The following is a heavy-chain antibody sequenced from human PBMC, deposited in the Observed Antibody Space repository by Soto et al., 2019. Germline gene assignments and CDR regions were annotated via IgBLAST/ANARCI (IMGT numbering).Heavy chain of an antibody. V-gene: IGHV3-33*01. D-gene: IGHD3-16*01. CDR3: ARVRGGATQSEALDL. J-gene: IGHJ3*01. CDR2: IWNDGRNK. Sequence: GGSLRLSCAASGFSFRTYGIHWVRQAPGKGLEWVAVIWNDGRNKYYGDSVEGRFTISRDDSRDTLYLQMSSLRVEDTAVYYCARVRGGATQSEALDLWGQGTMVTVSS. CDR1: GFSFRTYG.